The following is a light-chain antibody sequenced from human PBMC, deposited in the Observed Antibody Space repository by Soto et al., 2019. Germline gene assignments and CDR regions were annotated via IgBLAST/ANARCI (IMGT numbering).Light chain of an antibody. CDR1: QSVLYSSNNKNY. Sequence: DIVMTQSPDSLAVSLGERATINCKSSQSVLYSSNNKNYLAWYQQKPGQPPKLLIYWASTRESGVPDRFSGSGSGPDFTLTISSLQAEDVAVYYCQQYYSTHLTFGQGPKVEIK. J-gene: IGKJ1*01. CDR2: WAS. CDR3: QQYYSTHLT. V-gene: IGKV4-1*01.